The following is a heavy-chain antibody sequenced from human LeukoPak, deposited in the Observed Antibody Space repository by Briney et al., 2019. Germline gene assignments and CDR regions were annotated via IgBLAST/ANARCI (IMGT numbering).Heavy chain of an antibody. CDR3: ARSRSGYYEDY. Sequence: GGSLRLSCAASGFTFSSYSMNWVRQAPGKGLEWVSSISSSSSYIYYADSVKGRFTISRDNAKDSLYLQMNSLRAADTAVYYCARSRSGYYEDYWGQGTLVTVSS. CDR1: GFTFSSYS. CDR2: ISSSSSYI. V-gene: IGHV3-21*01. D-gene: IGHD3-22*01. J-gene: IGHJ4*02.